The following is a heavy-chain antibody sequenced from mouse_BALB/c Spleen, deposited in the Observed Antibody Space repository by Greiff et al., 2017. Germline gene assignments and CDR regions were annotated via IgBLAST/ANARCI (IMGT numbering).Heavy chain of an antibody. CDR3: TRELITTVVAPFAY. J-gene: IGHJ3*01. CDR1: GFTFSSYT. CDR2: ISSGGSYT. Sequence: EVMLVESGGGLVKPGGSLKLSCAASGFTFSSYTMSWVRQTPEKRLEWVATISSGGSYTYYPDSVKGRFTISRDNAKNTLYLQMSSLKSEDAAMYYCTRELITTVVAPFAYWGQGTLVTVSA. D-gene: IGHD1-1*01. V-gene: IGHV5-6-4*01.